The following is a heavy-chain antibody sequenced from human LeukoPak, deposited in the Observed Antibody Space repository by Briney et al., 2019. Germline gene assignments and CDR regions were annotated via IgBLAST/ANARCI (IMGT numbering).Heavy chain of an antibody. CDR2: ISGRGGST. J-gene: IGHJ4*02. Sequence: GGSLRLSCAASGFIFSSYAMSWVRQAPGKGLERVSTISGRGGSTEYGDSVKGRFTISRDNSKNTVFLQMNSLRVEDTGIYYCAKLPQVAGDGYYFDNWGQGTLVTVSS. V-gene: IGHV3-23*01. CDR3: AKLPQVAGDGYYFDN. CDR1: GFIFSSYA. D-gene: IGHD6-19*01.